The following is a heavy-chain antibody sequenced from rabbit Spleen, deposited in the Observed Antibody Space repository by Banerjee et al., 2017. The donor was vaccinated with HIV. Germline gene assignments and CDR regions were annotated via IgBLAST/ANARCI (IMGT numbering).Heavy chain of an antibody. CDR2: IDPIFGST. CDR1: GFDFSNYG. V-gene: IGHV1S47*01. Sequence: QEQLVESGGGLVQPGGSLKLSCKASGFDFSNYGVSWVRQAPGKGLEWIGYIDPIFGSTYYANWVNGRFTISRENTQNTVSLQMHSLTAADTATYFCAREAGYGGYGDGNLWGQGTLVTVS. J-gene: IGHJ4*01. D-gene: IGHD6-1*01. CDR3: AREAGYGGYGDGNL.